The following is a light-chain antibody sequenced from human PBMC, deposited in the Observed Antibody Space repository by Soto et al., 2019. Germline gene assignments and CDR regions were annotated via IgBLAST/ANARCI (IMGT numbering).Light chain of an antibody. CDR1: SSDVGGYNF. J-gene: IGLJ1*01. V-gene: IGLV2-14*03. Sequence: QSVLTQPASVFSSPGQSITISCTGTSSDVGGYNFVSLYQQHPGKAPKLMIYEVSSRPSGVSNRFSGSKSGNTASLTISGLQPEDEADYYCSSYTTSSTLVFGTGTKVTVL. CDR3: SSYTTSSTLV. CDR2: EVS.